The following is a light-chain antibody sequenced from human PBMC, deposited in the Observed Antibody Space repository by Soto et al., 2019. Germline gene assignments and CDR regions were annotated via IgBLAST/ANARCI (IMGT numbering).Light chain of an antibody. CDR2: DAS. J-gene: IGKJ1*01. CDR1: QSISGW. CDR3: QQYNSYWT. Sequence: DIQMTQSPSTLSASVGDRVTITCRASQSISGWLAWYQQKPGKDPKLLIYDASSLESGAPSRFSGSGSGTEFTLTISSLQPDDFATYYCQQYNSYWTFGQGTKVAIK. V-gene: IGKV1-5*01.